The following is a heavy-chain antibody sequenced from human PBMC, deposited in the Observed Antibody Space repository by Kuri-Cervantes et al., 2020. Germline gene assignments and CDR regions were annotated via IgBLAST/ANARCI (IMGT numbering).Heavy chain of an antibody. CDR2: ISSSSSYI. CDR1: GFTFSSYS. V-gene: IGHV3-21*01. D-gene: IGHD5-18*01. J-gene: IGHJ4*02. Sequence: GGSLRLSCAASGFTFSSYSMNWVRQAPGKGLEWVSSISSSSSYIYYADSVKGRFTISRDNAKNSLYLQMNSLRAEDTAVYYCARARIQLWLRYFDYWGQGTLVTVSS. CDR3: ARARIQLWLRYFDY.